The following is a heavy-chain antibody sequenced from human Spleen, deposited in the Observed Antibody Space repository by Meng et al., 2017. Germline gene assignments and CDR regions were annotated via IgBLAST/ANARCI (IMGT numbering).Heavy chain of an antibody. D-gene: IGHD4-23*01. J-gene: IGHJ4*02. CDR2: IKLDGSEK. V-gene: IGHV3-7*01. CDR3: ARETSRWQPFDY. CDR1: GFSFRNYW. Sequence: GGSLRLSCAASGFSFRNYWLNWVRQAPGKGLEWVANIKLDGSEKNYVASVKGRFTISRDNAKNSLYLQMNNLRADDTAVYYCARETSRWQPFDYWGQGTLVTVSS.